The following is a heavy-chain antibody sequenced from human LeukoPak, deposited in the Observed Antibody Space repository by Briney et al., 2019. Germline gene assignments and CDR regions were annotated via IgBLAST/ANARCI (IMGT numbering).Heavy chain of an antibody. CDR3: AKDWASGNYFDY. Sequence: GGSLRLSCASSGFTFSNHAMSWLRQAPGKGLEWVSAISGGGGSTYYAASVKGRFTISRDDSKSTLYLQMNSLRAEDTAVYYCAKDWASGNYFDYWRQGTLVTVS. J-gene: IGHJ4*02. CDR2: ISGGGGST. D-gene: IGHD1-14*01. CDR1: GFTFSNHA. V-gene: IGHV3-23*01.